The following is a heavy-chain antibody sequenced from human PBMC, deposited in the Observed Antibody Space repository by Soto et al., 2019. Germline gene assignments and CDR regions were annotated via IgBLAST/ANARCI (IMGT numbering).Heavy chain of an antibody. CDR3: ARHRVQYCSSTSCPGWFDP. CDR2: IYYSGST. Sequence: TLSLTCTVSGGSISSSSYYWGWIRQPPGKGLEWIGSIYYSGSTYYNPSLKSRVTISVDTSKNQFSLKLSSVTAADTAVYYCARHRVQYCSSTSCPGWFDPWGQGTLVTVSS. CDR1: GGSISSSSYY. V-gene: IGHV4-39*01. D-gene: IGHD2-2*01. J-gene: IGHJ5*02.